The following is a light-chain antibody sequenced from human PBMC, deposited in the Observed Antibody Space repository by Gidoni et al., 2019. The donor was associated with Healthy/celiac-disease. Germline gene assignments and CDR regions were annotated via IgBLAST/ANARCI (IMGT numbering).Light chain of an antibody. CDR3: QQYDNLWT. Sequence: DIQMTQSPSSLSASVGDRVTITCQASQDISNYLNWYQQKPGKAPKLLIYDASNLETGVPSRFSGSGSVTDFTFTISSLQSEDIATYYCQQYDNLWTFGGGTKVEIK. CDR1: QDISNY. V-gene: IGKV1-33*01. J-gene: IGKJ4*01. CDR2: DAS.